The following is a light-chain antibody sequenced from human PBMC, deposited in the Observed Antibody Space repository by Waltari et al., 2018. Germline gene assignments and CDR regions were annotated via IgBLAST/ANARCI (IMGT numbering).Light chain of an antibody. J-gene: IGKJ1*01. CDR2: AAS. V-gene: IGKV1-9*01. CDR1: QGISSY. Sequence: DIQLTQSPSFLSASVGDQVTITCRASQGISSYLAWYQQKPGKAPKLLIYAASTLQSGVPSRFSGSGSGTEFTLIISSLQPEDFATYYCQQLNSYVWTFGQGTKVEIK. CDR3: QQLNSYVWT.